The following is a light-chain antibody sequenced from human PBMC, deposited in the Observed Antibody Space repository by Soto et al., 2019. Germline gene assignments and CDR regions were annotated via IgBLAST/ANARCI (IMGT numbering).Light chain of an antibody. CDR2: GAS. J-gene: IGKJ5*01. CDR1: QSITNNY. V-gene: IGKV3D-20*02. Sequence: EIVMTQSPATLSVSPGERATLSCRASQSITNNYLAWYQQKPGRAHRLLIYGASSRATGIPDRFSGSGSGTDFTLTISRLEPEDFAVYYCQQRSNWRGITFGQGTRLEI. CDR3: QQRSNWRGIT.